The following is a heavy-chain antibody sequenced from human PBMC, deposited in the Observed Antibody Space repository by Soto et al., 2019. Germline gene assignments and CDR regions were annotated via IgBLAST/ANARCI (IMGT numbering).Heavy chain of an antibody. J-gene: IGHJ5*02. CDR2: ISSSSSYI. Sequence: PGGSLRLSCAASGFTFSSYSMNWVRQAPGKGLEWVSSISSSSSYIYYADSVKGRFTISRDNAKNSLYLQMNSLRAEDTAVYYCARAGIVGASRGFWFDPWGQGTLVTVSS. V-gene: IGHV3-21*01. D-gene: IGHD1-26*01. CDR3: ARAGIVGASRGFWFDP. CDR1: GFTFSSYS.